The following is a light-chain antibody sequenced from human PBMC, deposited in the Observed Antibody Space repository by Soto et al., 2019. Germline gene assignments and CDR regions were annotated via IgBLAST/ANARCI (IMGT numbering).Light chain of an antibody. CDR1: QTISTS. J-gene: IGKJ2*01. CDR3: QESYNSPMFT. CDR2: AAS. V-gene: IGKV1-39*01. Sequence: DIQMTQSPSSLSASVGDSVTITCQSSQTISTSLNWYQQKPGKAPKLLIYAASSLGDGVPSRFSGSGSSTHFTLTISSLRPEDSATYYCQESYNSPMFTFGQGTKVDIK.